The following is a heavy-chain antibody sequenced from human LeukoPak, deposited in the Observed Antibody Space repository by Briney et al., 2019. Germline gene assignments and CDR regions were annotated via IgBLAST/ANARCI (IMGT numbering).Heavy chain of an antibody. CDR3: ARRAYYDSSGYSPTSGYFDL. J-gene: IGHJ2*01. CDR1: GGSIFSYY. CDR2: IYSNGIT. V-gene: IGHV4-4*08. D-gene: IGHD3-22*01. Sequence: SETLSLTCTVSGGSIFSYYWNWIRQPPGKGLVWIGYIYSNGITNYSPSLRSRGSIFIATSKNQFSLRLTSVTAADTAIYYCARRAYYDSSGYSPTSGYFDLWGRGTLVTVSS.